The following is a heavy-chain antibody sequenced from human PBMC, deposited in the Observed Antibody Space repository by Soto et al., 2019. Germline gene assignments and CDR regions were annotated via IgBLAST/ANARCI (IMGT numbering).Heavy chain of an antibody. V-gene: IGHV1-69*12. CDR1: GGTFSSYA. CDR3: ARHGILTAYYFYGMDV. D-gene: IGHD1-20*01. J-gene: IGHJ6*02. Sequence: QVQLVQSGAEVKKPGSSVKVSCKASGGTFSSYAISWLRQAPGQGLEWMGGIIPIFDTADYAPKFQGTVTITADVPTSTAYLELRSLPSEDTAVYYCARHGILTAYYFYGMDVWGQGTAVSVSS. CDR2: IIPIFDTA.